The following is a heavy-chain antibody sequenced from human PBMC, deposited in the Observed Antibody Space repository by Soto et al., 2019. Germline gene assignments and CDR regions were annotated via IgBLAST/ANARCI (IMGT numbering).Heavy chain of an antibody. CDR3: ARERISEYYYYGMDV. D-gene: IGHD1-20*01. J-gene: IGHJ6*02. CDR2: IYYSGST. Sequence: SETLSLTCTVSGGSISSGDYYWSWIRQPPGKGLEWIGYIYYSGSTYYNPSLKRRVTISVDTSKNQFSLKLSSVTAADTAVYYCARERISEYYYYGMDVWGQGTTVTVSS. CDR1: GGSISSGDYY. V-gene: IGHV4-30-4*01.